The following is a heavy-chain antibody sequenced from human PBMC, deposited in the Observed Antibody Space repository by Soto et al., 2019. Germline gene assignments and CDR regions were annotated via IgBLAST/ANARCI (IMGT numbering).Heavy chain of an antibody. CDR3: ARDAGPGIAAAAPGY. CDR2: IWYDGSNK. CDR1: GFTFSSYG. J-gene: IGHJ4*02. Sequence: GGSLRLSCAASGFTFSSYGMHWVRQAPGKGLEWVAVIWYDGSNKYYADSVKGRFTISRDNSKNTLYLQMNSLRAEDTAVYYCARDAGPGIAAAAPGYWGQGTLVTVSS. V-gene: IGHV3-33*01. D-gene: IGHD6-13*01.